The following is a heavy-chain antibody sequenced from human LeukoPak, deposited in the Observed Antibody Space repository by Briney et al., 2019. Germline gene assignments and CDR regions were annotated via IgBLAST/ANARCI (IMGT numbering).Heavy chain of an antibody. V-gene: IGHV3-30*01. CDR3: ARGDSSSGYYFLFDY. CDR2: ISYDGSNK. D-gene: IGHD3-22*01. J-gene: IGHJ4*02. CDR1: GFTFSSYA. Sequence: GGSLRLSCAASGFTFSSYAMHWVRQAPGKGLEWVAVISYDGSNKYYADSVKGRFTISRDNSKNTLYLQMNSLRAEDTAVYYCARGDSSSGYYFLFDYWGQGTLVTVSS.